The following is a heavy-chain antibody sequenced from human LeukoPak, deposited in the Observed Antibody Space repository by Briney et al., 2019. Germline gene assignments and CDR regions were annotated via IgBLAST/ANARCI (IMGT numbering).Heavy chain of an antibody. D-gene: IGHD3-22*01. CDR1: GFTFSSYA. J-gene: IGHJ4*02. V-gene: IGHV3-23*01. CDR3: AKDTLRYYDSSGYYYGY. CDR2: ISGSGGST. Sequence: GGSLRLSCAASGFTFSSYAMSWVRQAPGKGLEWVSAISGSGGSTYYADSVKGRFTISRDNSKNTLYLQMNSLRAEDTAVYYCAKDTLRYYDSSGYYYGYWGQGTLVTVSS.